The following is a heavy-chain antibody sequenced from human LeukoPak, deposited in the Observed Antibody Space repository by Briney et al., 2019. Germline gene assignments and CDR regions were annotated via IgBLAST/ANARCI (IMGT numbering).Heavy chain of an antibody. J-gene: IGHJ5*02. CDR3: ARVYCSGGSCYSNWFDP. D-gene: IGHD2-15*01. Sequence: SVKVSCKASGGTFSSYAISWVRQAPGQGLEWMGGIIPIFGTANYAQKFQGRVTITADEPTSTAYMELSSLRSEDTAVYYCARVYCSGGSCYSNWFDPWGQGTLVTVSS. CDR1: GGTFSSYA. V-gene: IGHV1-69*13. CDR2: IIPIFGTA.